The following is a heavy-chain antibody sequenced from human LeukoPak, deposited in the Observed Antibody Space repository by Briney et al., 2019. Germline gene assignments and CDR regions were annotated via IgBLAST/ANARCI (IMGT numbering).Heavy chain of an antibody. CDR2: ISYDGSNK. CDR3: ARVSGRYLDWLSPLDN. CDR1: GFTFSSYA. Sequence: GGSLRLSCAASGFTFSSYAMHWVRQAPGKGLEWVAVISYDGSNKYYADSVKGRFTISRDNSKNTLYLQMNSLRAEDTAVYYCARVSGRYLDWLSPLDNWGQGTLVTVSS. J-gene: IGHJ4*02. V-gene: IGHV3-30-3*01. D-gene: IGHD3-9*01.